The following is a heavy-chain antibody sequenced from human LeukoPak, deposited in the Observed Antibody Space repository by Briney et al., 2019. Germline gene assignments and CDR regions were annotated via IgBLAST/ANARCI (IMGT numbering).Heavy chain of an antibody. V-gene: IGHV4-39*01. CDR1: GGSISSSLYH. CDR2: IYYTGTT. CDR3: ARQYYDILTGYFNGGNWFDP. Sequence: SETLSLTCTVSGGSISSSLYHWGWIRQSPGKNLEWLGSIYYTGTTYYNPSLKSRVTISVDTSKNQFSLKLSSVTAADTAVYYCARQYYDILTGYFNGGNWFDPWGQGTLVTVSS. J-gene: IGHJ5*02. D-gene: IGHD3-9*01.